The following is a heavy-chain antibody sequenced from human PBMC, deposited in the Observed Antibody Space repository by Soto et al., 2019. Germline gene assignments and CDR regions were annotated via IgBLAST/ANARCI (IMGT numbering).Heavy chain of an antibody. CDR2: IYPSGGST. D-gene: IGHD3-10*01. Sequence: XSVKDSCKASGYPFTNYYMHWVRQAPGQGLEWMGIIYPSGGSTRNSPKFQGRVTITRDTSTSTVYMELSSLRSEDAAVYYCERDFSGPMDYWGRGTLVTVSS. CDR3: ERDFSGPMDY. J-gene: IGHJ4*02. V-gene: IGHV1-46*01. CDR1: GYPFTNYY.